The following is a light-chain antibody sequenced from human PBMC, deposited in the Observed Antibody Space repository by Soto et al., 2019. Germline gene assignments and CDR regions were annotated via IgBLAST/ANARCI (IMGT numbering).Light chain of an antibody. CDR1: SSDVGAYNY. Sequence: QSVLTQPASVSGSPGQSITISCTGTSSDVGAYNYVSWYQHHPGKVPKLLIYEVTNRSSGVSDRFSGSKSGNTASLTISGLQAEDEADYYCSSKRDSSTLFVFGTGTKVTLL. CDR3: SSKRDSSTLFV. CDR2: EVT. J-gene: IGLJ1*01. V-gene: IGLV2-14*01.